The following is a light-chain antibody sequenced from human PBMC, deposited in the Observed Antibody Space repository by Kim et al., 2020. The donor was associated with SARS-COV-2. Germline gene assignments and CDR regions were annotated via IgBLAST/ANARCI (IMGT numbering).Light chain of an antibody. Sequence: QSITISCTGTSSDVGDFDYVSWYQQYPDKAPKLMIYDVNKRPSGVSGRFSGSKSGNTASLTISGLQAEDEADYYCYSYTTTSTPYVFGSGTRSPS. J-gene: IGLJ1*01. CDR2: DVN. V-gene: IGLV2-14*03. CDR1: SSDVGDFDY. CDR3: YSYTTTSTPYV.